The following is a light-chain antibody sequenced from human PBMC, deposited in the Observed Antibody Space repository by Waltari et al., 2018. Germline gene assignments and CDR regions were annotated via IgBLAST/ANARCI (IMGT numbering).Light chain of an antibody. CDR3: QQLDDYPPWT. J-gene: IGKJ1*01. V-gene: IGKV1-9*01. Sequence: DIQLTQSPSFLSASVGDRVTITCRASQGISNYLAWYQQKPGKAPKLLIYAASTLQDGVPSRFSGIGSGTEFTLTISSLQPEDFATYFCQQLDDYPPWTFGQGTKVEIK. CDR2: AAS. CDR1: QGISNY.